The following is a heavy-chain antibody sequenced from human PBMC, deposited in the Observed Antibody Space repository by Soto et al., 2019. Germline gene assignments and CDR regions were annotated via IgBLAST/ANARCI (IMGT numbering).Heavy chain of an antibody. CDR2: IYYSGST. CDR3: ARHIRWHSAFDI. J-gene: IGHJ3*02. Sequence: SETLSLTCTFSCGSISSYYWGWIRQPPGEGLEWIGDIYYSGSTNYNPPLKSRVTISVDTSKNQFSLKLSSVTAADTAVYYCARHIRWHSAFDIWGQGTMVTVSS. D-gene: IGHD4-17*01. V-gene: IGHV4-59*08. CDR1: CGSISSYY.